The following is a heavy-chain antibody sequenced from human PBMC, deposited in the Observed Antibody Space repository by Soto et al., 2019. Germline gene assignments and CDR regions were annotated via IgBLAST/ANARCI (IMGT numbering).Heavy chain of an antibody. V-gene: IGHV3-23*01. CDR2: ISGRGDGT. D-gene: IGHD1-20*01. CDR3: AKYNNYWDEDY. CDR1: GFTFDTYA. Sequence: EVQLLESGGGLVQPGGSLTLSCAASGFTFDTYAMTWVRQAPGKGLEWVSAISGRGDGTYYADSVKGRFTISRDNSKNTVFLQMNSLRAEDTALYYCAKYNNYWDEDYWGQGTRVTVSP. J-gene: IGHJ4*02.